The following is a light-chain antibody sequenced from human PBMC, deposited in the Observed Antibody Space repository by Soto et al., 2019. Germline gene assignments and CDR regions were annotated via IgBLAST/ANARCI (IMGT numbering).Light chain of an antibody. V-gene: IGKV2-28*01. CDR3: MEALQAPLT. J-gene: IGKJ4*01. CDR2: LGS. CDR1: QSLLHSDGYNN. Sequence: DVVMTQSPLSLPVTPGEPASISCRSSQSLLHSDGYNNLDWFLQRPGQSPQVLIYLGSNRAPGVPDRFSGSGSGTDFTLKISRVEAEDVGGYYCMEALQAPLTFGGGTKVESK.